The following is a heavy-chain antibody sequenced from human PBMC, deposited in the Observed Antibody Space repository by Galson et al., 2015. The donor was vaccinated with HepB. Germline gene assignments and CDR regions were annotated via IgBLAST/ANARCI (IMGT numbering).Heavy chain of an antibody. CDR3: AKGSSGWYYYYGMDV. V-gene: IGHV3-23*01. CDR2: ISGSGGST. CDR1: GFTFSSYA. Sequence: SLRLSCAASGFTFSSYAMSWVRQAPGKGLEWVSAISGSGGSTYYADSVKGRFTISRDNSKNTLYLQMNSLRAEDTAVYYCAKGSSGWYYYYGMDVWGQGTTVTVSS. J-gene: IGHJ6*02. D-gene: IGHD6-19*01.